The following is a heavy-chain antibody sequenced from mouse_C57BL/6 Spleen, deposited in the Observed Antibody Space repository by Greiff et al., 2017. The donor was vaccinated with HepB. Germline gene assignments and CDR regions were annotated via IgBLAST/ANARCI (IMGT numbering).Heavy chain of an antibody. CDR2: IDPEDGDT. CDR1: GFNIKDYY. D-gene: IGHD2-1*01. V-gene: IGHV14-1*01. Sequence: VHVKQSGAELVRPGASVKLSCTASGFNIKDYYMHWVKQRPEQGLEWIGRIDPEDGDTEYAPKFQGKATMTADRSSNTAYRQLSSLTSEDTAVYYCTKAAIYYGNYGYAMDYWGQGTSVTVSS. J-gene: IGHJ4*01. CDR3: TKAAIYYGNYGYAMDY.